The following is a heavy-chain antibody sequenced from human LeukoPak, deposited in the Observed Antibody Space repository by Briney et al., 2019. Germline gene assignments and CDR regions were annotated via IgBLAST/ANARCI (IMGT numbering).Heavy chain of an antibody. CDR2: IYHSGRT. CDR3: ARDSYKVMGYYYYYMDV. V-gene: IGHV4-38-2*02. Sequence: PSETLSLTCTVSGYSISSGYYWGWIRQPPGKGLEWIGSIYHSGRTFYNPSLKSRVTISVDTSKNQFSLKLTSVTAADTAVYYCARDSYKVMGYYYYYMDVWGKGTTVTVSS. J-gene: IGHJ6*03. CDR1: GYSISSGYY. D-gene: IGHD1-14*01.